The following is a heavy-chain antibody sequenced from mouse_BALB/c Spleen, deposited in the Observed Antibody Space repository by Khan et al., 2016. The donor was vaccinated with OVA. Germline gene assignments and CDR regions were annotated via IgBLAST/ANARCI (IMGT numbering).Heavy chain of an antibody. CDR2: INPSSGYT. V-gene: IGHV1-4*01. D-gene: IGHD3-1*01. Sequence: QVQLKQSGAELVKPGASVKMSCKASGYTFTSYTMHWVKQRPGQGPEWIGYINPSSGYTKYNQKFKDKATLTADKSSSTAYMQLSSLTSEDSAVYYCARKSTRASYWGQGTTLTVSS. CDR1: GYTFTSYT. CDR3: ARKSTRASY. J-gene: IGHJ2*01.